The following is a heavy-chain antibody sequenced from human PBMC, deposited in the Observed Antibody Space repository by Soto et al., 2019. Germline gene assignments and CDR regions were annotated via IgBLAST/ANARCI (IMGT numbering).Heavy chain of an antibody. J-gene: IGHJ6*03. V-gene: IGHV3-9*01. D-gene: IGHD6-13*01. Sequence: EVQLVESGGGLVQPGRSLRLSCAASGFTFDDYAMHWVRQAPGKGLEWVSGISWYRGSIGYADSVKGRFTISRDNAKNSLYRQMTSRRSEDTALYYRAKAVAGSSWYPLGYYMDVWGKGTTVTVSS. CDR1: GFTFDDYA. CDR2: ISWYRGSI. CDR3: AKAVAGSSWYPLGYYMDV.